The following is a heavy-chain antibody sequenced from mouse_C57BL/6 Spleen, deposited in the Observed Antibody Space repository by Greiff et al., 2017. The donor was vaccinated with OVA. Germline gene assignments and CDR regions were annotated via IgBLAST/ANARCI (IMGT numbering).Heavy chain of an antibody. CDR1: GFTFSSYA. Sequence: EVQLVESGGGLVKPGGSLKLSCAASGFTFSSYAMSWVRQTPEKRLEWVATISDGGSYTYYPDNVKGRFTISRDNAKNNLYLQMSHLKSEDTAMYYCARGGDPYAMDYWGQGTSVIVSS. CDR2: ISDGGSYT. V-gene: IGHV5-4*01. J-gene: IGHJ4*01. CDR3: ARGGDPYAMDY.